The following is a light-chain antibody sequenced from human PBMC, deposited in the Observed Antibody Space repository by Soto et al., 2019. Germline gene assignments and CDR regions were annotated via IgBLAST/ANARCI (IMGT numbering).Light chain of an antibody. Sequence: QSALTQPASVSGSPGQSITTSCTGTSSDVGYYNYVSWYQQHPGKAPELMIYDVSYRPSGVSNRFSGSKSGNTASLTISGLQAEDEADYYCSSYTSSSTYVFVTGTKLTVL. CDR1: SSDVGYYNY. V-gene: IGLV2-14*01. CDR3: SSYTSSSTYV. J-gene: IGLJ1*01. CDR2: DVS.